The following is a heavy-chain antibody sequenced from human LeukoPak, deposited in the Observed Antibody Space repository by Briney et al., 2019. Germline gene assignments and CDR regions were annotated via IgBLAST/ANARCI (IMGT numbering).Heavy chain of an antibody. Sequence: PGRSLRLSCAASGFTFSSYGMHWVRQAPGQGLEWVSTISDDGSGTYYADSVKGRFTISRDNSKNTLFLQINSLRAEDSAVYYCATDRERDPSVYYLVGGQGTLITVSS. D-gene: IGHD3-22*01. CDR3: ATDRERDPSVYYLV. CDR1: GFTFSSYG. V-gene: IGHV3-23*01. J-gene: IGHJ4*02. CDR2: ISDDGSGT.